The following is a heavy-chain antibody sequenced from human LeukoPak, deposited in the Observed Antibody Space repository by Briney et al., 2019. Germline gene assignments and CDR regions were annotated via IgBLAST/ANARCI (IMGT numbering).Heavy chain of an antibody. CDR1: GGSISSGGYS. CDR3: ARGAIGAPVDY. Sequence: SETLSPTCAVSGGSISSGGYSWSWIRQPPGKGLEWIGYIYHSGSTYYNPSLKSRVTISVDRSKNQFSLKLSSVTAADTAVYYCARGAIGAPVDYWGQGTLVTVSS. D-gene: IGHD5-12*01. CDR2: IYHSGST. J-gene: IGHJ4*02. V-gene: IGHV4-30-2*01.